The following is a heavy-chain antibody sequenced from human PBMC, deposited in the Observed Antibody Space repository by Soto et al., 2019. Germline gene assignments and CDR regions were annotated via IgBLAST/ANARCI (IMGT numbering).Heavy chain of an antibody. J-gene: IGHJ5*02. V-gene: IGHV4-4*07. CDR1: GASISGFY. Sequence: PSETLSLTCTVSGASISGFYWSWIRKSAGKGLEWIGRIYATGTTDYNPSLKSRVMMSVDTSKKQFSLKLRSVTAADTAVYYCVSDMTKPLPDWFDPWGPGILVTVS. CDR3: VSDMTKPLPDWFDP. CDR2: IYATGTT. D-gene: IGHD3-16*01.